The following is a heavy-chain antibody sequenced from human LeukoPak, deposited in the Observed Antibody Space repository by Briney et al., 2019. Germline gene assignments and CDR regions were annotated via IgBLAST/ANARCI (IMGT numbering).Heavy chain of an antibody. CDR3: ARVAYYYGSGSYYMNDY. CDR2: INPNSGGT. V-gene: IGHV1-2*06. CDR1: GYTFTGYY. D-gene: IGHD3-10*01. J-gene: IGHJ4*02. Sequence: GASVKVSCEASGYTFTGYYMHWARQAPGQGLEWMGRINPNSGGTNYAQKFQGRVTMTRDTSISTAYMELSRLRSDDTAVYYCARVAYYYGSGSYYMNDYWGQGTLVTVSS.